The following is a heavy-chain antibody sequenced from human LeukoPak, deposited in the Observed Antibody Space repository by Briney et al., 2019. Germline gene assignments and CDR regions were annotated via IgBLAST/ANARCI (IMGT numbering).Heavy chain of an antibody. V-gene: IGHV3-53*01. J-gene: IGHJ6*02. CDR3: ARGGGLDV. D-gene: IGHD3-16*01. CDR2: IHTSGDT. CDR1: GLTGSHNY. Sequence: PGGSLRLSCAASGLTGSHNYVSWVRQAPGKGLEWVSAIHTSGDTCYADSVKGRFTISRDNAKNSLYLQMSNLRAEDTAVYFCARGGGLDVWGQGATVTVSS.